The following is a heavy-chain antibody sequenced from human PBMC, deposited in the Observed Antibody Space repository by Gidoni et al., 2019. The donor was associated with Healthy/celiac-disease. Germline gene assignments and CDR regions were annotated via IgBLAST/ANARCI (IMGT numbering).Heavy chain of an antibody. Sequence: RPAPVKGLEWVAVIWYDGSNKYYEDSVKGRFTISRDNSKNTLYLQMNSRRAEDTAVYYCARDRAEASYYDILTGYYKGNYYYYYYGMDVWGQGTTVTVSS. CDR3: ARDRAEASYYDILTGYYKGNYYYYYYGMDV. V-gene: IGHV3-33*01. D-gene: IGHD3-9*01. CDR2: IWYDGSNK. J-gene: IGHJ6*02.